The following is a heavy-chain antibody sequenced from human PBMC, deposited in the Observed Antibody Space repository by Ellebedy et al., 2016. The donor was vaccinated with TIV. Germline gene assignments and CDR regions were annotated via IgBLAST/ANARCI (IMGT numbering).Heavy chain of an antibody. Sequence: GESLKISCAASGFTFSNYWMHWVRQAPGKGLVWVSRINVDGRYTAYADSVKGRFTISRDVSKKTMFLQMNDLRPEDTSVYHCVRSQWGRYSFLDWGEGTLVTVSS. CDR2: INVDGRYT. V-gene: IGHV3-74*01. CDR1: GFTFSNYW. CDR3: VRSQWGRYSFLD. D-gene: IGHD3-16*01. J-gene: IGHJ4*02.